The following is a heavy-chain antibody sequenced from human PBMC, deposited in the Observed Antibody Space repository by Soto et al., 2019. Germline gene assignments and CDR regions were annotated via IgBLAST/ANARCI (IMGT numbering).Heavy chain of an antibody. CDR1: GFTFSNAW. D-gene: IGHD6-19*01. J-gene: IGHJ3*02. CDR3: AKEMRHSSGWYGAFDI. V-gene: IGHV3-15*01. CDR2: IKTKTDGGTT. Sequence: PGGSLRLSCAASGFTFSNAWMSWVRQAPGKGLEWVGHIKTKTDGGTTDYAAPVKDRFTISRDDSKNTLYLQMSSVKSEDTAMYYCAKEMRHSSGWYGAFDIWGQGIMVTVSS.